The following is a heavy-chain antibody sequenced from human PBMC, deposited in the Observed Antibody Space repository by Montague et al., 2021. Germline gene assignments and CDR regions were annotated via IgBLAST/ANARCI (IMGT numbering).Heavy chain of an antibody. CDR2: IGTAGDT. CDR1: GFTFSSYD. Sequence: SLRLSCAASGFTFSSYDMRWVRQATGKGLEWVSAIGTAGDTFYPGSVKGRFTISRENAENSLYLQMNSLRAGDTAVYYCASTGAATAWRAYEIWGLGTMVTASS. CDR3: ASTGAATAWRAYEI. J-gene: IGHJ3*02. V-gene: IGHV3-13*04. D-gene: IGHD7-27*01.